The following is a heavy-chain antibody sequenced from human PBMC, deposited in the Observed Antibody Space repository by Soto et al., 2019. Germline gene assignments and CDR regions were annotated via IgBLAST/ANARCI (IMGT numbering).Heavy chain of an antibody. V-gene: IGHV3-30*03. CDR2: ITCDGSNK. J-gene: IGHJ4*02. CDR1: GFTFSSYG. CDR3: EREKAGGFLAY. Sequence: GGSLRLSCAASGFTFSSYGMHWVRQAPGKGLEWVAVITCDGSNKYYADSVKGRFTISRDNAKNSVYLQMNSLRVEDTAVYYREREKAGGFLAYGGKGSRVPVSS.